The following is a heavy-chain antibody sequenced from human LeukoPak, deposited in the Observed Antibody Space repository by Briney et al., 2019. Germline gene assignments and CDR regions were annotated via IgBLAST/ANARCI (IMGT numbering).Heavy chain of an antibody. V-gene: IGHV3-48*02. CDR2: ISSSSSTI. CDR1: GFTFSSYS. J-gene: IGHJ3*02. CDR3: ARDYESSGWYDAFDI. Sequence: GGSLRLSCAASGFTFSSYSMNWVRQAPGKGLEWVSYISSSSSTIYYADSVKGRFTISRDNAKNSLYLQMNSLTDEDTAVYYCARDYESSGWYDAFDIWGQGTMVTVSS. D-gene: IGHD6-19*01.